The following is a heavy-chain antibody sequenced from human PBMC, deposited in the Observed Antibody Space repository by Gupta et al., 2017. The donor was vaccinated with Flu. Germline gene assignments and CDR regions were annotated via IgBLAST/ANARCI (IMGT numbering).Heavy chain of an antibody. CDR1: GGSFSGYY. CDR3: ASVGWEPNRGGGYYYYYYGMDV. J-gene: IGHJ6*02. D-gene: IGHD1-26*01. Sequence: QVQLQQWGAGPLKPSETLSLTCAVYGGSFSGYYWSWIRPPPGKGLEWIGEINHSGSTNYNPSLKSRVTISVDTSKNQFSLKLSSVTAADTAVYYCASVGWEPNRGGGYYYYYYGMDVWGQGTTVTVSS. CDR2: INHSGST. V-gene: IGHV4-34*01.